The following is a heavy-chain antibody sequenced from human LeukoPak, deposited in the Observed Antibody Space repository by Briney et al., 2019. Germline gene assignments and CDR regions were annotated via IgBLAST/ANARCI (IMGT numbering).Heavy chain of an antibody. J-gene: IGHJ6*02. V-gene: IGHV3-66*01. CDR1: GFIVSNNY. CDR3: ATRGRSGYYYGMDV. D-gene: IGHD1-26*01. Sequence: AGSLRLSCAGSGFIVSNNYMSWARQAPGKGLEWVSIISTRGTTYYADSVKGRFTISRDNSQNTLYLQMNSLRAKDTAVYYCATRGRSGYYYGMDVWGQGTTITVSS. CDR2: ISTRGTT.